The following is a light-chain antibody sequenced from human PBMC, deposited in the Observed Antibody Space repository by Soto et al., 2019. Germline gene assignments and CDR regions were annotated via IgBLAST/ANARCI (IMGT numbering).Light chain of an antibody. CDR2: SNN. J-gene: IGLJ1*01. Sequence: VLTQPPSASGAPGQRVTISCSGSSSNVGSNTVSWYQQFPGTAPKLLIHSNNKWPSGVPDRFSGSKSGTSASLAISGLXSEDEADYYCAAWDDSLNASVFGGGTKVTVL. CDR3: AAWDDSLNASV. V-gene: IGLV1-44*01. CDR1: SSNVGSNT.